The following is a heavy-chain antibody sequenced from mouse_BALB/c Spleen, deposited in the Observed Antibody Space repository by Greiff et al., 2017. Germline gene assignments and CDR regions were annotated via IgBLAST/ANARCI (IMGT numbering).Heavy chain of an antibody. J-gene: IGHJ4*01. CDR3: ARRDGNYPYAMDY. CDR2: ISYSGST. Sequence: VQLKESGPSLVKPSQTLSLTCSVTGDSITSGYWNWIRKFPGNKLEYMGYISYSGSTYYNPSLKSRISITRDTSKNQYYLQLNSVTTEDTATYYCARRDGNYPYAMDYWGQGTSVTVSS. D-gene: IGHD2-1*01. V-gene: IGHV3-8*02. CDR1: GDSITSGY.